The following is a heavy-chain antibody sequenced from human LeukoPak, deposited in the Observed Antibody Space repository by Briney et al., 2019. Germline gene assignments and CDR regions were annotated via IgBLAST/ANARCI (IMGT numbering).Heavy chain of an antibody. D-gene: IGHD3-10*01. CDR3: ARDLGSGELGY. CDR2: IYYSGST. J-gene: IGHJ4*02. Sequence: SETLSLTCTASGGSISSYYWSWIRQPPGKGLEWIGYIYYSGSTNYNPSLKSRVTISVDTSKNQFSLKLSSVTAADTAVYYCARDLGSGELGYWGQGTLVTVSS. V-gene: IGHV4-59*01. CDR1: GGSISSYY.